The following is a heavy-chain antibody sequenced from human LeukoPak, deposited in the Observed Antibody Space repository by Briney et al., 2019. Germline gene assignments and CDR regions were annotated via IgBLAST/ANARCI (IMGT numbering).Heavy chain of an antibody. D-gene: IGHD5-12*01. CDR2: SSGSDGSA. CDR3: AKDVEATITSGGYYFDH. J-gene: IGHJ4*02. Sequence: GGSLRLSCAASGLTLSSYALSWVRQAPGKGLEWVSSSSGSDGSAYYADSVKGRFTISRDTSRNCLYLRMHSLRPEDTAVYYCAKDVEATITSGGYYFDHWGQGALVTVSS. V-gene: IGHV3-23*01. CDR1: GLTLSSYA.